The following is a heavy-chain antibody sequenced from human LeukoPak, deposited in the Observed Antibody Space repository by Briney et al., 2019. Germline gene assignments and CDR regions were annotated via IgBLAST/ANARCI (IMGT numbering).Heavy chain of an antibody. J-gene: IGHJ4*02. D-gene: IGHD3-9*01. CDR1: GFTFSSYG. V-gene: IGHV3-30*18. CDR2: ISYDGSDK. Sequence: GGSLRLSCAASGFTFSSYGMHWVRQAPGKGLEWVAVISYDGSDKYYADSVKGRFTISRDNSKNTLYLQMNSLRAEDTAVYYCAKPSYYDILTGYFTLDYWGQGTLVTVSS. CDR3: AKPSYYDILTGYFTLDY.